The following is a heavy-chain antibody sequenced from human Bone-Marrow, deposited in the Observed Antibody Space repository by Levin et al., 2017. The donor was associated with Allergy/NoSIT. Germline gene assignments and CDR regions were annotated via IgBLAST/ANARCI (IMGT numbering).Heavy chain of an antibody. CDR3: AREVGAWNSHYFDY. CDR2: ISSSGSYI. J-gene: IGHJ4*02. Sequence: GGSLRLSCGASGFNLQAYTMNWVRQAPGKGLQWVASISSSGSYISYADSVKGRFSISRANAINSLFLQINTLRADDTAVYYCAREVGAWNSHYFDYWGQGTLVTVSS. D-gene: IGHD1-7*01. V-gene: IGHV3-21*01. CDR1: GFNLQAYT.